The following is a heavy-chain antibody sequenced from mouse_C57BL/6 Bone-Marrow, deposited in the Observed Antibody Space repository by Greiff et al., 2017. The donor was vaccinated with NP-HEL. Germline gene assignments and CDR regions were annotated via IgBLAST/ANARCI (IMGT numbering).Heavy chain of an antibody. Sequence: EVQGVESGEGLVKPGGSLKLSCAASGFTFSSYAMSWVRQTPEKRLEWVAYISSGGDYIYYADTVKGRFTISRDNARNTLYLQMSSLKSEDIAMYYCTRGSSGWDYWGQGTTLTVSS. V-gene: IGHV5-9-1*02. D-gene: IGHD3-2*02. CDR2: ISSGGDYI. J-gene: IGHJ2*01. CDR3: TRGSSGWDY. CDR1: GFTFSSYA.